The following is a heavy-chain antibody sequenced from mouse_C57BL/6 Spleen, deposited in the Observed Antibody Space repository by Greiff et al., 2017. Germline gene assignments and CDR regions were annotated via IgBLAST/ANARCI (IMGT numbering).Heavy chain of an antibody. CDR3: AMGAMDY. CDR2: INPSTGGT. Sequence: EVQGVESGPELVKPGASVKISCKASGYSFTGYYMNWVKQSPEKSLEWIGEINPSTGGTTYNQKFKAKATLTVDKSSSTAYMQLKGLTSGDSAVYYCAMGAMDYWGQGTSVTVSS. J-gene: IGHJ4*01. CDR1: GYSFTGYY. V-gene: IGHV1-42*01.